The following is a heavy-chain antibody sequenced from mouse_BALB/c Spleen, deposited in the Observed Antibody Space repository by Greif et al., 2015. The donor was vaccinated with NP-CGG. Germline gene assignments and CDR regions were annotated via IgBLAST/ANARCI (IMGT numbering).Heavy chain of an antibody. CDR1: GYAFTNYL. Sequence: VQLQQSGAELVRPGTSVKVSCKASGYAFTNYLIEWVKQRPGQGLEWIGVINPGSGGTNYNEKFKGKATLTADKSSSTTYMQRSSLTSECSAVDFCARGYDYDAPFANWGQGTLVTVSA. CDR2: INPGSGGT. J-gene: IGHJ3*01. D-gene: IGHD2-4*01. V-gene: IGHV1-54*01. CDR3: ARGYDYDAPFAN.